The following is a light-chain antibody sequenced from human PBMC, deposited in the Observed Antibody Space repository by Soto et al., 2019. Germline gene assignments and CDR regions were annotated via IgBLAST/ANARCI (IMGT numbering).Light chain of an antibody. J-gene: IGKJ2*01. CDR2: AAS. CDR1: QSVSSN. Sequence: EIAGTQSPATLSVSPCERGTLSCRASQSVSSNLAWYQQKPGQAPRLLIYAASARATGIPARFSGSGSGTDFTLTISSLQSEDFAVYYCQQYNNWPYTFGQGTKVDIK. V-gene: IGKV3-15*01. CDR3: QQYNNWPYT.